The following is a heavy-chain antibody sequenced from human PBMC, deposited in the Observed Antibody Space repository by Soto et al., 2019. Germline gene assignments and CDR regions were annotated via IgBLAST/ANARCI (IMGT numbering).Heavy chain of an antibody. Sequence: PSETLSLTCAVYGGSSSGYYWSWIRQPPGKGLEWIGEINHSGSTNYNPSLKSRVTISVDTSKNQFSLKLSSVTAADTAVYYCARVGRSYYDSSGYYYARRYGMDVWGQGTTVTVSS. V-gene: IGHV4-34*01. CDR1: GGSSSGYY. CDR2: INHSGST. D-gene: IGHD3-22*01. J-gene: IGHJ6*02. CDR3: ARVGRSYYDSSGYYYARRYGMDV.